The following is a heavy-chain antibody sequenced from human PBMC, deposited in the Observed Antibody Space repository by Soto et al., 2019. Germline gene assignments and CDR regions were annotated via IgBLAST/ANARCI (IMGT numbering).Heavy chain of an antibody. Sequence: LRLSCAASGFTFINAWMSWVRQAPGKGLEWVGRIKSKTDGGTTDYAAPVKGRFTISRDDSKTTLYLQMNSLRTEDTAVYYCTTLTMIVVHNDYWGQGTMVTVSS. CDR3: TTLTMIVVHNDY. V-gene: IGHV3-15*01. CDR1: GFTFINAW. CDR2: IKSKTDGGTT. D-gene: IGHD3-22*01. J-gene: IGHJ4*02.